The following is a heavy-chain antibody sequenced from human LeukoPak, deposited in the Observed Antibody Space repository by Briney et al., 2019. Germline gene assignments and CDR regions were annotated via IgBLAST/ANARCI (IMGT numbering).Heavy chain of an antibody. CDR3: TTTSALLWFGELWRSYYYGMDV. CDR2: IKSKIDGGKT. CDR1: GFTFSNAW. D-gene: IGHD3-10*01. Sequence: PGGSLRLSCAAPGFTFSNAWMSWVRQDLGKGLEWVGRIKSKIDGGKTDYAAPVKGRFTISRDDSKNTLYLQMNSLKTEDTAVYYCTTTSALLWFGELWRSYYYGMDVWGKGTTVTVSS. V-gene: IGHV3-15*01. J-gene: IGHJ6*04.